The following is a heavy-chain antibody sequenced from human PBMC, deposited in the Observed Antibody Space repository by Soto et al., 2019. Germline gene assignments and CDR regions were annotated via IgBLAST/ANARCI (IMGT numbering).Heavy chain of an antibody. CDR1: GYTFTGPY. D-gene: IGHD1-26*01. Sequence: EASVKVSCKASGYTFTGPYIHWVRQAPGQGLEWMGWINPNSGATDFAQDFQGRVTMTRDTSISTVYMELNSLRSDDTGVYYCARDFRTHSHGLDVWGQGTAVTVSS. CDR3: ARDFRTHSHGLDV. J-gene: IGHJ6*02. V-gene: IGHV1-2*02. CDR2: INPNSGAT.